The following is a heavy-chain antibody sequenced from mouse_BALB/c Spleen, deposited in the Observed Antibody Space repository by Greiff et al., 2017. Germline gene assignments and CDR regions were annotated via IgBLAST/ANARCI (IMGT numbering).Heavy chain of an antibody. CDR1: GFNIKDYY. CDR2: IDPENGDT. J-gene: IGHJ3*01. D-gene: IGHD4-1*01. CDR3: NALLTGFAY. Sequence: EVQLQQSGAELVRSGASVKLSCTASGFNIKDYYMHWVKQRPEQGLEWIGWIDPENGDTEYAPKFQGKATMTADTSSNTAYLQLSSLTSEDTAVYCCNALLTGFAYWGQGTLVTVSA. V-gene: IGHV14-4*02.